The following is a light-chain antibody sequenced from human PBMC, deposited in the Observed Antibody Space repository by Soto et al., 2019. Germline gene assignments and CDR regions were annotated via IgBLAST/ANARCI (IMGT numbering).Light chain of an antibody. J-gene: IGLJ1*01. CDR1: KLGDKY. CDR2: QDS. CDR3: QAWDSSHSYV. Sequence: YELTQPPSVSVSPGQTASITCSGDKLGDKYACWYQQKPGQSPVLVIYQDSKRPSGIPERFSGSNSGNTATLTISGTQAMDEADYYCQAWDSSHSYVFGTGTKLTVL. V-gene: IGLV3-1*01.